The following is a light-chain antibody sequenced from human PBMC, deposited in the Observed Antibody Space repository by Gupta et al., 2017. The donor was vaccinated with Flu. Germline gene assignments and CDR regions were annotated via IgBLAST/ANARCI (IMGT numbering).Light chain of an antibody. CDR3: AAWDDSLNGHYV. J-gene: IGLJ1*01. Sequence: QSVLAQPPSASGTPGQTVTNPCSGSTSNVGSNAVNWYQQVPGTSPKLLIYSSNQRPSGVPDRFAGSKSGTSASLAIRGLQSEDEADYYCAAWDDSLNGHYVFGTGTKVTVL. V-gene: IGLV1-44*01. CDR1: TSNVGSNA. CDR2: SSN.